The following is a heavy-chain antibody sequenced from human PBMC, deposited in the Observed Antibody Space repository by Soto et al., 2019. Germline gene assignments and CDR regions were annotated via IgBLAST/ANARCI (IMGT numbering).Heavy chain of an antibody. CDR3: ARDSGYGDDAFDI. D-gene: IGHD5-12*01. J-gene: IGHJ3*02. CDR2: IIPILGIA. Sequence: SVKVSCKASGGTFSSYTISWVRQAPGQGLEWMGRIIPILGIANYAQKFQGRVTITADKSTGTAYMELSSLRSEDTAVYYCARDSGYGDDAFDIWGQGTMVTVSS. CDR1: GGTFSSYT. V-gene: IGHV1-69*04.